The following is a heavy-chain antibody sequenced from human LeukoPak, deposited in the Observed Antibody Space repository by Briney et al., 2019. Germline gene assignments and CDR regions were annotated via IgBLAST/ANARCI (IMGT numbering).Heavy chain of an antibody. V-gene: IGHV4-61*01. Sequence: PSETLSLTCTVSGGSVSSGSYYWSWIRQPPGKGLEWIGYIYYSGSTNYNPSLKSRVTISVDTSKNQFSLKPSSVTAADTAVYYCARAKFWGQQLDLGFDYWGQGTLVTVSS. D-gene: IGHD6-13*01. CDR3: ARAKFWGQQLDLGFDY. CDR1: GGSVSSGSYY. J-gene: IGHJ4*02. CDR2: IYYSGST.